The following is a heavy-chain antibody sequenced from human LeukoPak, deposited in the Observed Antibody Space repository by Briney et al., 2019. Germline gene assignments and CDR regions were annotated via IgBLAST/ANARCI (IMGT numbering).Heavy chain of an antibody. CDR1: GGSISSGSYY. V-gene: IGHV4-61*02. J-gene: IGHJ6*03. D-gene: IGHD6-6*01. CDR2: IYTSGST. Sequence: KTPETLSLTCTVSGGSISSGSYYWSWIRQPAGKGLEWIGRIYTSGSTNYNPSLKSRVTISVDTSKNQFSLKLSSVTAADTAVYYCARWSGSVTARNYYYYMDVWGEGTTVTVSS. CDR3: ARWSGSVTARNYYYYMDV.